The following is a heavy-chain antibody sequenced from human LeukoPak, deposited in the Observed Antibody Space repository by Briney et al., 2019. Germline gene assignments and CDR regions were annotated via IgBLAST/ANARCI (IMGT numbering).Heavy chain of an antibody. CDR3: AKDRIAVATVPGFFY. D-gene: IGHD6-19*01. V-gene: IGHV3-30*18. CDR1: GFSFNNYA. Sequence: PGGSLRLSCAASGFSFNNYAMYWVRQAPGKGLEWVALISYDGGDKYYAESMKGRITISRDNSKNTLYLQMNSLRAEDTAVYYCAKDRIAVATVPGFFYWGQGTLVTVSS. J-gene: IGHJ4*02. CDR2: ISYDGGDK.